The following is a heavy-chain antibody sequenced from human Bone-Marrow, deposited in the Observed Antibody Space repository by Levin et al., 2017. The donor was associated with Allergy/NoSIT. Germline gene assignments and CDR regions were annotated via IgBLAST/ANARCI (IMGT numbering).Heavy chain of an antibody. CDR1: GASLSSGY. D-gene: IGHD6-19*01. J-gene: IGHJ4*02. CDR2: TSHSGSS. CDR3: AKGSGWYFF. V-gene: IGHV4-59*01. Sequence: SCAVSGASLSSGYWSWIRQSPGKGLEWIGYTSHSGSSNYNPSFNSRLTMSVDTSKSHFSLQLYSVTAADTAVYYCAKGSGWYFFWGQGTLVTVSS.